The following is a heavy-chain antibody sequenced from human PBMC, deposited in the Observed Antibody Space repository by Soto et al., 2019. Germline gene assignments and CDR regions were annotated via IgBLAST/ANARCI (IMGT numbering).Heavy chain of an antibody. CDR2: INSDGSST. J-gene: IGHJ6*02. D-gene: IGHD2-2*02. Sequence: GGSLRLSCAASGFTLSSYWMHWVRQAPGKGLVWVSRINSDGSSTSYADSVKGRFTISRDNAKNTLYLQMNSLRAEDTAVYYCARVVPAALPYYYYYYGMDVWGQGTTVTVSS. CDR1: GFTLSSYW. CDR3: ARVVPAALPYYYYYYGMDV. V-gene: IGHV3-74*01.